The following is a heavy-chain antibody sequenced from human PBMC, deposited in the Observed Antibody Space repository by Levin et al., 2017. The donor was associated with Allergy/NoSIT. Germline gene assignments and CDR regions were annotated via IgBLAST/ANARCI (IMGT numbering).Heavy chain of an antibody. D-gene: IGHD4-11*01. Sequence: PSETLSLTCIISGGSSTSGGYYWSWIRQHPGKGLEWIGYIHYSGSSSYNASLKSRVTISLDTSQNQFSLRLNSVTAADTAVYYCARGGYGNVGLFDLWGQGTLVTVSS. V-gene: IGHV4-31*03. CDR3: ARGGYGNVGLFDL. CDR2: IHYSGSS. J-gene: IGHJ4*02. CDR1: GGSSTSGGYY.